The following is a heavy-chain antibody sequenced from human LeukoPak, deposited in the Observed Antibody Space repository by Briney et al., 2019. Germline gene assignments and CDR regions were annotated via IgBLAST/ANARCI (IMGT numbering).Heavy chain of an antibody. Sequence: SETLSLTCTVSGGSISSYYWSWIRQPPGKGLEWIGYIYYRGGTNYKPSLKSRVTISVETSKNQFSLKLRSVTAADTAVYYCARVTGYTIEDYFDYWGQGTLVTVSS. J-gene: IGHJ4*02. CDR3: ARVTGYTIEDYFDY. CDR1: GGSISSYY. D-gene: IGHD3-9*01. CDR2: IYYRGGT. V-gene: IGHV4-59*01.